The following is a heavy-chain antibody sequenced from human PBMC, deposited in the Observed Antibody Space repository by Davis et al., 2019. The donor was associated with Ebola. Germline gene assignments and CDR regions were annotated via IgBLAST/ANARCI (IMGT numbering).Heavy chain of an antibody. Sequence: GESLKISCKGSGYTFSSHWIGWVRQIPGKGLEWMGIIYPANSATTYSPSFQGQVTISVDKSITTAYLQWSSLKASDTAMYYCARLSSNSWFYGMDVWGQGTTVTVSS. CDR3: ARLSSNSWFYGMDV. J-gene: IGHJ6*02. V-gene: IGHV5-51*01. CDR2: IYPANSAT. CDR1: GYTFSSHW. D-gene: IGHD6-13*01.